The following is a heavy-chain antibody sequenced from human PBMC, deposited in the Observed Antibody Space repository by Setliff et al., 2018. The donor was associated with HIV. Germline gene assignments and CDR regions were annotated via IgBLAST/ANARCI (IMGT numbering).Heavy chain of an antibody. D-gene: IGHD4-4*01. J-gene: IGHJ5*02. CDR2: IYYTGIP. Sequence: SETLSLTCSVFGGSMNSHYWSWIRQPPGKGLEWIGLIYYTGIPTYNTSLKSRVTMSVDRSKNQFSLRLTSVTAADTAIYYCARDRERWLQSRLFDPWGQGTLVTVSS. CDR1: GGSMNSHY. CDR3: ARDRERWLQSRLFDP. V-gene: IGHV4-59*11.